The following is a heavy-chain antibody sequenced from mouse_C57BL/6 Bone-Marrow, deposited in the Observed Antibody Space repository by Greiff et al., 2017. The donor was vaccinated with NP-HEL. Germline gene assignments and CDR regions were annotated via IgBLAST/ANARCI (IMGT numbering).Heavy chain of an antibody. D-gene: IGHD2-4*01. J-gene: IGHJ3*01. Sequence: VQLQQSGPGLVAPSQRLSITCTVSGFSLTRYGVHWVRQPPGKGLEWLVVIWSDGSTTYNSALKSRLSISKDNSKSHVFLQMNSLQTDDTAMYSVTRADYDGGACSYWGQGTRVTVSA. CDR1: GFSLTRYG. CDR2: IWSDGST. V-gene: IGHV2-6*03. CDR3: TRADYDGGACSY.